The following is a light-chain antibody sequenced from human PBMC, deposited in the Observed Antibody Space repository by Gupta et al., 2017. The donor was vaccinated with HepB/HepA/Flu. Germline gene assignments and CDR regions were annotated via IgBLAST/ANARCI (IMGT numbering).Light chain of an antibody. CDR2: SAS. J-gene: IGKJ5*01. CDR3: RQQNCYPIT. CDR1: QGIRDD. V-gene: IGKV1-17*01. Sequence: DIQMTQSPSSLSASVGDRVTITCRASQGIRDDLSWYQQKPGRAPKRLIYSASSLQNGVPSRFSGSGSGTEFTLTISSLQPEDSAIYYCRQQNCYPITFGQGTQVEI.